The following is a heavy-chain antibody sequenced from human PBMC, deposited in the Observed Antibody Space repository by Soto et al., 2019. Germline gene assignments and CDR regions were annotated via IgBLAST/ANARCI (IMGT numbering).Heavy chain of an antibody. CDR1: DDCISSYY. D-gene: IGHD6-13*01. V-gene: IGHV4-59*08. CDR3: ARSRYSSSWYYLDY. Sequence: SETLSLTYTVSDDCISSYYWSWIRQPPGKGLEWIGYIYYSGSTNYNPSLKSRVTISVDTSKNQFSLKLSSVTAADTAVYYCARSRYSSSWYYLDYLGQGTQVTVS. CDR2: IYYSGST. J-gene: IGHJ4*02.